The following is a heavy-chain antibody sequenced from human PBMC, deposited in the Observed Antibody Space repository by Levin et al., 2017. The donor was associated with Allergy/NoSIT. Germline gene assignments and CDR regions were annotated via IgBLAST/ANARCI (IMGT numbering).Heavy chain of an antibody. CDR2: IIPIFGTA. D-gene: IGHD3-16*01. Sequence: ASVKVSCKASGGTFSSYAISWVRQAPGQGLEWMGGIIPIFGTANYAQKFQGRVTITADESTSTAYMELSSLRSEDTAVYYCARALGAAWGQQNMDVWGQGTTVTVSS. V-gene: IGHV1-69*13. CDR1: GGTFSSYA. J-gene: IGHJ6*02. CDR3: ARALGAAWGQQNMDV.